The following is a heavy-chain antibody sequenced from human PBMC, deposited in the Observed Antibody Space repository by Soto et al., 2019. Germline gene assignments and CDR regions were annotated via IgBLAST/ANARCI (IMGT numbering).Heavy chain of an antibody. CDR3: ARGADGDY. Sequence: QVQMVQSGAEVKKSGASVKVSCKTSGYIFTNYDITWVRQAPGQGLEWMGWISAYNGNTNYAQKLQDRVTMTTDTSTSTAYMELRSLRSDDTAVYYWARGADGDYWGQGTLVIVSS. CDR1: GYIFTNYD. CDR2: ISAYNGNT. J-gene: IGHJ4*02. V-gene: IGHV1-18*01. D-gene: IGHD6-25*01.